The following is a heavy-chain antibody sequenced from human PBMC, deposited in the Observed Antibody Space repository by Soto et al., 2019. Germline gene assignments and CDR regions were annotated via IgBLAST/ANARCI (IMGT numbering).Heavy chain of an antibody. CDR2: INPNNGGT. V-gene: IGHV1-2*04. CDR3: ARHSSSWYGDGMDV. Sequence: QVQLVQSGAEVKKPGASVKVSCKASGYTFTGYYMHWVRQAPGQGLEWMGWINPNNGGTNYAQKLQGWVTMTRDTSISTAYRELSRLRSDDTAVYYCARHSSSWYGDGMDVWGQGTTVTVSS. J-gene: IGHJ6*02. D-gene: IGHD6-13*01. CDR1: GYTFTGYY.